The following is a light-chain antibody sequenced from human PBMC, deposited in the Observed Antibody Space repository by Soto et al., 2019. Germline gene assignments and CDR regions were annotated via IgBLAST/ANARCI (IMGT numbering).Light chain of an antibody. Sequence: QSVLTQPASVSGSPGQSITISCTGTSGDVGSFNLVSWYQQHPGKAPKLIIYEVSRPPSGVSNRFSGSKSGNTASLTISGLQAEDEADYYCCSYAGSSTLYVFGAGTKLTVL. J-gene: IGLJ1*01. CDR3: CSYAGSSTLYV. CDR2: EVS. CDR1: SGDVGSFNL. V-gene: IGLV2-23*02.